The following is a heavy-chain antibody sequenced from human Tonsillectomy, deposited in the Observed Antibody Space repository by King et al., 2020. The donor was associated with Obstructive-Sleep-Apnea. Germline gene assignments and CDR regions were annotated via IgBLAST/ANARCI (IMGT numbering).Heavy chain of an antibody. V-gene: IGHV4-30-4*01. CDR2: IYYSGST. Sequence: VQLQESGPGLVKPSQTLSLTCTVSGGSISSGDYYWSWIRQPPGKGLEWIGYIYYSGSTYYNPSLQSRVTISLDTSKNQFSLKLSSVTAADTAVYYCARGIIWFGELRWFDPWGQGTLVTVSS. CDR1: GGSISSGDYY. J-gene: IGHJ5*02. CDR3: ARGIIWFGELRWFDP. D-gene: IGHD3-10*01.